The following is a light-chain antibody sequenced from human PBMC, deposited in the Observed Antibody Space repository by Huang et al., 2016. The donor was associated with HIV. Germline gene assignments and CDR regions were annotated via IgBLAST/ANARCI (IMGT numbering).Light chain of an antibody. CDR1: QDINSF. CDR2: AVS. CDR3: QKYDSAPRT. Sequence: DIQMTQSPSSLSASVGDRVTITCRASQDINSFLAWYQLKPGGAPKLLIHAVSTLQSGVPSRFSGSGSWTDFTLTISGLQPEDVALYFCQKYDSAPRTFAQGTKVEIK. J-gene: IGKJ1*01. V-gene: IGKV1-27*01.